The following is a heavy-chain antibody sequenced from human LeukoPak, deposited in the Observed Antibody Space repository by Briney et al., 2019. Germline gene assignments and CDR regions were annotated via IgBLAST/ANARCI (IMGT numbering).Heavy chain of an antibody. D-gene: IGHD6-13*01. V-gene: IGHV3-23*01. CDR1: GFTFSSYG. J-gene: IGHJ6*03. Sequence: GGSLRLSCAASGFTFSSYGMSWVRQAPGKGLEWVSAISGSGGSTYYADSVKGRFTISRDNSKNTLYLQMNSLRAEDTAVYYCASLLLKQQLPHSPDYVYYYYYMDVWGKGTTVTISS. CDR3: ASLLLKQQLPHSPDYVYYYYYMDV. CDR2: ISGSGGST.